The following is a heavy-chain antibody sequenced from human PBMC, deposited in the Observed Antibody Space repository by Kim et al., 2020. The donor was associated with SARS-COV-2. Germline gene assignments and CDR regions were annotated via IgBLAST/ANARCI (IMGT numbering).Heavy chain of an antibody. Sequence: GGSLRLSCTASGFTFSGYWMTWVRQGPGKGLEWVANINQFGREKYFMDSVKGRFTISRDNARNSLYLQMDSLRAEDTAVYYCATDHRGTFDTWGQGTLVT. CDR2: INQFGREK. CDR3: ATDHRGTFDT. V-gene: IGHV3-7*03. J-gene: IGHJ4*02. D-gene: IGHD3-16*01. CDR1: GFTFSGYW.